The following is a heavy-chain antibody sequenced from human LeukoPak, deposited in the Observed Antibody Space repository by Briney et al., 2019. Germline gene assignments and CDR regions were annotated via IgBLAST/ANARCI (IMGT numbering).Heavy chain of an antibody. CDR3: AKVNYYESSGYYDY. V-gene: IGHV3-30*18. CDR2: TSHDGRNE. CDR1: GFTLKYYD. D-gene: IGHD3-22*01. J-gene: IGHJ4*02. Sequence: GGSLRLSCAASGFTLKYYDMSWVRQAPGKGLEWVAVTSHDGRNEYYAGSVKGRFTISRDNSKNTANLQMNSLRAEDTAVYYCAKVNYYESSGYYDYWGQGTLVTVSS.